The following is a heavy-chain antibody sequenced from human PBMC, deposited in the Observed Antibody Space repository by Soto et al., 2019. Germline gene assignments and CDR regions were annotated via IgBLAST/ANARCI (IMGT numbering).Heavy chain of an antibody. CDR3: ARDDYTYGVY. J-gene: IGHJ4*02. CDR2: IGPYGNSI. Sequence: PGGSLRLSCAATGFSFRDYFMSWIRQAPGKGLEWVSYIGPYGNSIYYADSVKGRFTISRDDAKKSLYLHMNSLGVEDTALNYCARDDYTYGVYWGQGSLVTVSS. V-gene: IGHV3-11*01. D-gene: IGHD3-3*01. CDR1: GFSFRDYF.